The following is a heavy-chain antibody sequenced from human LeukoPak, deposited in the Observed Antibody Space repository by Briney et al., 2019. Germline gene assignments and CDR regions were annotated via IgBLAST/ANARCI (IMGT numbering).Heavy chain of an antibody. Sequence: GASVKVSCKASGFTFTTSAVQWVRQARGQRLEWIGWIVVGRGNTNYAQKFQERVIITRDMSTSTAYMELSSVRSEDTAVYYCAAGGPADYRSIYDYGMDFWGRGTTVTVSS. V-gene: IGHV1-58*01. CDR3: AAGGPADYRSIYDYGMDF. D-gene: IGHD4-11*01. CDR1: GFTFTTSA. J-gene: IGHJ6*04. CDR2: IVVGRGNT.